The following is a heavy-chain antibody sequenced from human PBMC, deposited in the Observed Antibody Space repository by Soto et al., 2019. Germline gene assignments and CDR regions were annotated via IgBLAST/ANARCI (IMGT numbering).Heavy chain of an antibody. V-gene: IGHV3-21*01. CDR2: VSKSDYT. Sequence: AGGSLRLSCAVSGFTFTNYGINWVRQAPGKGLEWVSSVSKSDYTYYSDSVKGRFTISRDNAKNSVSLQMNNLRAEDTAVYYCAREDSIIIPAVADFWGQGTLVTVS. D-gene: IGHD6-19*01. J-gene: IGHJ4*02. CDR3: AREDSIIIPAVADF. CDR1: GFTFTNYG.